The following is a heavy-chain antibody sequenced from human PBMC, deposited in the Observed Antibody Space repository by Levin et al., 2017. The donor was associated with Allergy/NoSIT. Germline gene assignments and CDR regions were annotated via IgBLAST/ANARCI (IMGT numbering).Heavy chain of an antibody. CDR1: GFTFSSYN. V-gene: IGHV3-21*01. CDR3: ARGSMVAAADDY. CDR2: IRTSSSYI. J-gene: IGHJ4*01. Sequence: GESLKISCAASGFTFSSYNMNWVRQAPGKGLEWVSSIRTSSSYIYYADSVKGRFTISRDNAKDSLYLQMNSLRVEDTAVYYCARGSMVAAADDYWGQGTLVTVSS. D-gene: IGHD6-13*01.